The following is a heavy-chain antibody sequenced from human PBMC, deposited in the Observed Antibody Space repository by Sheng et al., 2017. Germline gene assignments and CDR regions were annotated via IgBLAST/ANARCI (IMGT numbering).Heavy chain of an antibody. D-gene: IGHD3-9*01. CDR3: AKDFVLLRYFDWSPYTHFDY. V-gene: IGHV3-23*04. J-gene: IGHJ4*02. CDR2: ISGSGGST. CDR1: GFTFSSYG. Sequence: EVQLVESGGGLVQPGGTLRLSCAASGFTFSSYGMSWVRQAPGKGLEWVSAISGSGGSTYYADSVKGRFTISRDNSKNTLYLQMNSLRAEDTAVYYCAKDFVLLRYFDWSPYTHFDYWGQGTLVTVSS.